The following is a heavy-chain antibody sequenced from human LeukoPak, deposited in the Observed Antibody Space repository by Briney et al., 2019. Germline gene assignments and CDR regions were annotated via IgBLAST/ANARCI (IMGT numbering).Heavy chain of an antibody. CDR3: TRRRDQLWPTYYFDY. CDR2: IYYSGST. Sequence: SETLSLTCTVSGGSISSSSYYWGWIRQPPGKGLECIGSIYYSGSTYYNPSLKSRVTISVDTSKNQFSLKLSFVTAADTAVYYCTRRRDQLWPTYYFDYWGQGTLVTVSS. CDR1: GGSISSSSYY. V-gene: IGHV4-39*07. J-gene: IGHJ4*02. D-gene: IGHD5-18*01.